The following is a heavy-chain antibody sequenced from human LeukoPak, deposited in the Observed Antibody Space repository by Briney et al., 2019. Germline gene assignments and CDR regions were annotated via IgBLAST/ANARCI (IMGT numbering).Heavy chain of an antibody. Sequence: ASVKVSCKVSGYTVTELSMHWVRQAPGKGLEWMGGFDPEDGETIYAQKFQGRVTMTEDTSTDTAYMEQSSLRSEDTAVYYRASSGYCRRTSCFNRHNWFDPGGGATLLAVS. D-gene: IGHD2-2*01. V-gene: IGHV1-24*01. CDR2: FDPEDGET. J-gene: IGHJ5*02. CDR1: GYTVTELS. CDR3: ASSGYCRRTSCFNRHNWFDP.